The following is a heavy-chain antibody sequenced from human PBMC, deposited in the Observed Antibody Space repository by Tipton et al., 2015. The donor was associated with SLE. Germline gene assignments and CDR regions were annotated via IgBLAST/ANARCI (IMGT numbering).Heavy chain of an antibody. CDR3: ATIPMVQGDSFDY. CDR1: GFTFSSYS. CDR2: ISSSSSYI. Sequence: GSLRLSCAASGFTFSSYSMNWVRQAPGKGLEWVSSISSSSSYIYYADSVKGRFTISRDNAKNSLYLQMNSLRAEDTAVYYCATIPMVQGDSFDYWGQGTLVTVSS. J-gene: IGHJ4*02. V-gene: IGHV3-21*01. D-gene: IGHD3-10*01.